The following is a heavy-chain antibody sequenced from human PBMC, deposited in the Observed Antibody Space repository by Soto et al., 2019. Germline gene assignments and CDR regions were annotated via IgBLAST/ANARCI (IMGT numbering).Heavy chain of an antibody. J-gene: IGHJ4*02. V-gene: IGHV4-59*08. D-gene: IGHD3-10*01. CDR3: ASHMARRVPFGY. Sequence: SETLSLTWTVSSGSISPYYWSWIRQSPGRGLEWIGYIYFRGSTNYNPTVKSRVTISVDTSKTQFTLKLSSVTAADTAVYYCASHMARRVPFGYWGQGTLVTLSS. CDR1: SGSISPYY. CDR2: IYFRGST.